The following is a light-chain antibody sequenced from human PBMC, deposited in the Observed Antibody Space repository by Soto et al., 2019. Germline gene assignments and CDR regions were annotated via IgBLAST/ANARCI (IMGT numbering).Light chain of an antibody. J-gene: IGKJ3*01. CDR3: QQRSNY. V-gene: IGKV3D-20*02. CDR1: QSVSSSY. Sequence: EIVLTQSPVTLSLSPGEIATLSCRASQSVSSSYLAWYQQKPGQAPRLLIYDASNRATGIPARLSGSGSGTDFTLTISSLEPEDFAVYYCQQRSNYFGPGNKVDIK. CDR2: DAS.